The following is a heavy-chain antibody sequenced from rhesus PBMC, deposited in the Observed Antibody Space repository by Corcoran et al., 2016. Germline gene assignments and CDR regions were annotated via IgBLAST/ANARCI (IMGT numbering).Heavy chain of an antibody. V-gene: IGHV4S7*01. D-gene: IGHD2-21*01. J-gene: IGHJ4*01. Sequence: QVQLQESGPGLLKPSETLSLPCAVSVGSISVGYVWGWLRPPPGKGLEWIGSIDSSSGNTYYNPSRKSRVTISTDTSKNQFSLKLSAVTAADTAVYYCARVRGSGYFDYWGQGVLVTVSS. CDR2: IDSSSGNT. CDR3: ARVRGSGYFDY. CDR1: VGSISVGYV.